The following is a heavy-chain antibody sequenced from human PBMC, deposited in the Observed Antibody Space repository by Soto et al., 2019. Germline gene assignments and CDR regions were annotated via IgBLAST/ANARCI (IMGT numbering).Heavy chain of an antibody. CDR3: ARRGYQLQQTGSYYYGMDV. CDR2: IIPILGTA. CDR1: GGTFSSYA. D-gene: IGHD2-2*01. J-gene: IGHJ6*02. Sequence: QVQLVQSGAEVKKPGSSVKVSCKGSGGTFSSYAISWVRQAPGQGIEWMGGIIPILGTANYAQKFQGRVTITADESTSTAYMELSSLRSEDTAVYYCARRGYQLQQTGSYYYGMDVWGQGTTVTVSS. V-gene: IGHV1-69*01.